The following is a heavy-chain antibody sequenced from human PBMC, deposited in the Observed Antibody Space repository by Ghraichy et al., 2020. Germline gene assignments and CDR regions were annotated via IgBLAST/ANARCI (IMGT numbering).Heavy chain of an antibody. D-gene: IGHD6-13*01. CDR3: ARDQGHPQHSSSWSFDY. V-gene: IGHV4-4*07. J-gene: IGHJ4*02. CDR2: IFPSGST. Sequence: SQTLSLTCTVSGGSISRDCWTWIRQPAGKGLEWIGRIFPSGSTNYNPSLKSRVSMSVDTSKNQFSLNLNSVTAADTAVYYCARDQGHPQHSSSWSFDYWGQGTLVTVSS. CDR1: GGSISRDC.